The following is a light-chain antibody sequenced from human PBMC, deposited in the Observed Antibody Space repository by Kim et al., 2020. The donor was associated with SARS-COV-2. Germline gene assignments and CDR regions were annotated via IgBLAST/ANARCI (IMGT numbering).Light chain of an antibody. CDR3: QQYGSTPYT. V-gene: IGKV3-20*01. J-gene: IGKJ2*01. CDR2: GAS. Sequence: SPGDRATLSCRASGSVGNNFLAWYQQKPGQAPRLLIYGASGRATAIPDRFSGSGSGTDFTLTISRLEPEDFAVYYCQQYGSTPYTFGQGTKVDIK. CDR1: GSVGNNF.